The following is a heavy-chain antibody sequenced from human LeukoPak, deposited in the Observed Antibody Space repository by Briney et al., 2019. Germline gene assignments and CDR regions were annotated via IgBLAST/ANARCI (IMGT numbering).Heavy chain of an antibody. D-gene: IGHD2-8*02. V-gene: IGHV3-23*01. CDR3: TTDRKWCTYN. Sequence: GGSLRLSCAASGFTFSNYAMTWVRQAPGKGLEWVSGISGSGTSTYYADSVKGRLTISRDNSKNTLFLQMNSLRAEDTAVYYYTTDRKWCTYNWGQGTLVTVSS. CDR1: GFTFSNYA. J-gene: IGHJ4*02. CDR2: ISGSGTST.